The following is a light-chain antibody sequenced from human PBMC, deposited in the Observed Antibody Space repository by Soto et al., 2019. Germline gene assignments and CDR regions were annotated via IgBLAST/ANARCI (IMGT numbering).Light chain of an antibody. CDR3: LQYYNLYT. J-gene: IGKJ2*01. CDR2: GAS. V-gene: IGKV3-15*01. Sequence: EIVMTQSPATLSVSPGERATLSCRASQSVSSNLAWYQQKPGQAPRLLIYGASTRATGIPARFSGSGSGTEFTLTISSLQSEDFAVYYCLQYYNLYTFGQGTKLEI. CDR1: QSVSSN.